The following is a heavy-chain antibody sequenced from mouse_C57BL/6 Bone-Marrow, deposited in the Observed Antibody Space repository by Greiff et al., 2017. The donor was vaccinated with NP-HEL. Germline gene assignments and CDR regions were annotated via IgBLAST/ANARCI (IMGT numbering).Heavy chain of an antibody. CDR1: GYTFTDYY. CDR2: INPNNGGT. J-gene: IGHJ2*01. D-gene: IGHD2-4*01. Sequence: VQLQQSGPELVKPGASVKISCKASGYTFTDYYMNWVKQSHGKSLEWIGDINPNNGGTSYNQKFKGKATLTVDKSSSTAYMELRSLTSEDSAVYYCARLIKHYFDYWGQGTTRTVSS. V-gene: IGHV1-26*01. CDR3: ARLIKHYFDY.